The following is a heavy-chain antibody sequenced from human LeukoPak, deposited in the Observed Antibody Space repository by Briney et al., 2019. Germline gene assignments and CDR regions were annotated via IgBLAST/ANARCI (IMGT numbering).Heavy chain of an antibody. D-gene: IGHD3-10*01. V-gene: IGHV3-7*01. CDR2: INQDGSER. CDR1: RFTFSSYW. Sequence: GGSLRLSCAASRFTFSSYWMSWVRQAPGKGLEWVANINQDGSERYYVDSVKGRFTISRDNAKNSLYLEMYSLRVEDTAVCYCARNLSPMVRGVIIRSGTFDYWGQGTPVTVSS. CDR3: ARNLSPMVRGVIIRSGTFDY. J-gene: IGHJ4*02.